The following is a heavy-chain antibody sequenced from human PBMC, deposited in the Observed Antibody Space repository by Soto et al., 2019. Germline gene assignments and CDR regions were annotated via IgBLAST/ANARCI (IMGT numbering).Heavy chain of an antibody. CDR2: IIPIFGTA. Sequence: ASVKVSCKASGGTFSSYAISWVRQAPGQGLEWMGGIIPIFGTANYAQKFQGRVTLTADESTSTAYMELSSLRSEDTAVYYCARDRCSSTSCYRNYYYGMDVWGQGTTVTVSS. CDR3: ARDRCSSTSCYRNYYYGMDV. J-gene: IGHJ6*02. D-gene: IGHD2-2*02. CDR1: GGTFSSYA. V-gene: IGHV1-69*13.